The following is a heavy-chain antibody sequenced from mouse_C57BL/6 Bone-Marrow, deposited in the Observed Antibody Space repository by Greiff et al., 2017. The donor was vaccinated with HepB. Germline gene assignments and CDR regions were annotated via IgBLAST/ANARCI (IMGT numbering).Heavy chain of an antibody. D-gene: IGHD2-3*01. V-gene: IGHV1-55*01. CDR1: GYTFTSYW. Sequence: QVQLQQPGAEFVKPGASVKMSCKASGYTFTSYWITWVKQRPGQGLEWIGDIYPGSGSTNYNEKFKSKATLTVDTSSSTAYMQLSSLTSEDSAVYYCARDDGYFLYYFDYWGQGTTLTVSS. CDR2: IYPGSGST. CDR3: ARDDGYFLYYFDY. J-gene: IGHJ2*01.